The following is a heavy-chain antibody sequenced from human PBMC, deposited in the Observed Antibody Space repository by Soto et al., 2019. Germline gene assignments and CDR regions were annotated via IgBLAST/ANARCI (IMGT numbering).Heavy chain of an antibody. D-gene: IGHD2-2*01. CDR3: ARDVTRNHNCLDL. CDR2: IYYSGST. V-gene: IGHV4-30-4*01. Sequence: SETLSLTCTVSGGSTSSGDDYWSWIRQPPGKRLEWIGYIYYSGSTYYNPSLKSRVTISLDTSKNQFSLKLSSVTAADTAVYYGARDVTRNHNCLDLRGDGTLVTV. CDR1: GGSTSSGDDY. J-gene: IGHJ5*02.